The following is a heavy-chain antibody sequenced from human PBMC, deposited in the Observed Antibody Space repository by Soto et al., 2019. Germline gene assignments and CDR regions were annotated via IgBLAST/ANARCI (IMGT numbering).Heavy chain of an antibody. V-gene: IGHV2-70*12. J-gene: IGHJ4*02. D-gene: IGHD3-22*01. CDR3: AYRQPYDSSGYYLNAFDY. CDR1: GFSLSTSGMC. CDR2: IDWDDDK. Sequence: GSGPTLVNPTQTLTLTCTFSGFSLSTSGMCVSWIRQPPGKALEWLALIDWDDDKYYSTSLKTRLTISKDTSKNQVVLTMTNMDPVDTATYYCAYRQPYDSSGYYLNAFDYWGQGTLVTVSS.